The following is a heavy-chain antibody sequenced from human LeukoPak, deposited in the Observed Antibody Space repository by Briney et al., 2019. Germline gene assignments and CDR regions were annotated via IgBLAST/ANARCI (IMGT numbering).Heavy chain of an antibody. CDR2: IYPGDSDT. D-gene: IGHD6-6*01. CDR3: ARPDGSSAIDY. Sequence: GESLKISCKGSGYNFSDYWIGWVRQMPGKGLEWMGIIYPGDSDTKYSPSFQGHITISADKSISTAYLQWRSLKASDTAMYYCARPDGSSAIDYWGQGTLVTVSS. CDR1: GYNFSDYW. J-gene: IGHJ4*02. V-gene: IGHV5-51*01.